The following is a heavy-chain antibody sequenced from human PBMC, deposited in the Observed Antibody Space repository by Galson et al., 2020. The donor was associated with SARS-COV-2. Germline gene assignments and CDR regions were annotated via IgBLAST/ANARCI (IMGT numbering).Heavy chain of an antibody. CDR1: GFTFSSYSYW. V-gene: IGHV3-74*01. CDR3: TRDSQLTFDY. J-gene: IGHJ4*02. Sequence: GGSLRLSCAASGFTFSSYSYWMHWVRQSPGKGLVWVSRINSDGSSTRYADSVKGRFTISRDNARNTLYLRMNSLRAEDTAVYYCTRDSQLTFDYWGQGTLVTVSS. D-gene: IGHD2-2*01. CDR2: INSDGSST.